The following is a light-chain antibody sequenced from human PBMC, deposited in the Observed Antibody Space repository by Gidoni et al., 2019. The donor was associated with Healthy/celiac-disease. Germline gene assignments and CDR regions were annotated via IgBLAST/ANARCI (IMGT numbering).Light chain of an antibody. V-gene: IGKV1-39*01. CDR1: QSISSY. CDR3: QQSYSTPYT. Sequence: DIQMTQSPSSLSASVGDRVTITCRSSQSISSYLNWYQQKPGKAPKLLISAASSLQSVVPSRFSGSGSGTDFTLTLISLHPEDFATYYCQQSYSTPYTFGQGTKLEIK. CDR2: AAS. J-gene: IGKJ2*01.